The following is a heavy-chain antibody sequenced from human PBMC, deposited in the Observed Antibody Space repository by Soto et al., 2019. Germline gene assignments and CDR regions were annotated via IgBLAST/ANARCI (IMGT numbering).Heavy chain of an antibody. CDR2: ISYDGSNK. V-gene: IGHV3-30*18. CDR3: AKVWKWELSWFDY. Sequence: QVQLVESGGGVVQPGRSLRLSCAASGFTFSSYGMHWVRQAPGKGLEWVAVISYDGSNKYYADSVKGRFTISRDNSKNTLYLQMSSLRAEDTAVYYCAKVWKWELSWFDYWGQGTLVTVSS. J-gene: IGHJ4*02. CDR1: GFTFSSYG. D-gene: IGHD1-26*01.